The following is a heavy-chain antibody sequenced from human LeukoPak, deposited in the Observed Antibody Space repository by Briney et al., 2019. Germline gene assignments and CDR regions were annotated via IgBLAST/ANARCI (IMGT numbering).Heavy chain of an antibody. CDR2: IFYSGST. CDR1: GGSISSSSYY. V-gene: IGHV4-39*07. Sequence: SETLSLTCNVAGGSISSSSYYWGWIRQPPGKGLEWIGSIFYSGSTFHNPSLKSRFTISVDKSKNQFSLKLSSVTAADTAVYYCARGSGSYSSNWFDPWGQGTLVTVSS. J-gene: IGHJ5*02. D-gene: IGHD1-26*01. CDR3: ARGSGSYSSNWFDP.